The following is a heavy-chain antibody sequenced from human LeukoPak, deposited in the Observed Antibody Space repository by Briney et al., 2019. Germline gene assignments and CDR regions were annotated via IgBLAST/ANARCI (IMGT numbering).Heavy chain of an antibody. CDR3: ARRRAVNWFDP. J-gene: IGHJ5*02. CDR2: IYYSGST. CDR1: GGSISSYY. V-gene: IGHV4-59*08. Sequence: PSETLSLTCTVSGGSISSYYWSWIRQPPGKGLEWIGYIYYSGSTNYNPSHKSRVTISEDTSKNQFSLKLSSVTAADTAVYYCARRRAVNWFDPWGQGTLVTVSS.